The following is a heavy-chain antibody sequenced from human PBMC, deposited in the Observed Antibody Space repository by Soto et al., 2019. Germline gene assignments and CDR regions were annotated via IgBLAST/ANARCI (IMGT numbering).Heavy chain of an antibody. J-gene: IGHJ4*02. CDR1: GFTFKRND. D-gene: IGHD5-18*01. Sequence: PGGSLRLSCAASGFTFKRNDMHWVRQAPGKGLEWVAVISDDGSNKYYADSVKGRFTISRDNFKNTLYLQVNSLRAEDTAVYYCANSRGYSYGSEDYFDYWGQGTLVTVSS. CDR3: ANSRGYSYGSEDYFDY. CDR2: ISDDGSNK. V-gene: IGHV3-30*18.